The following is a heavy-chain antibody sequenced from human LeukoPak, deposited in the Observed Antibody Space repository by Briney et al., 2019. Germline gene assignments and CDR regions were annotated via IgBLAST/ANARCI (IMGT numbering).Heavy chain of an antibody. CDR3: ARQSRPAHNYYYYMDV. Sequence: PSETLSLTCAVYGGSFSGYYWSWIRQPPGKGLEWIGEINHSGSTNYNPSLKSRVTISVDTSKNQFSLKLSSVTAADTAVYYCARQSRPAHNYYYYMDVWGKGTTVTVSS. CDR2: INHSGST. V-gene: IGHV4-34*01. J-gene: IGHJ6*03. CDR1: GGSFSGYY.